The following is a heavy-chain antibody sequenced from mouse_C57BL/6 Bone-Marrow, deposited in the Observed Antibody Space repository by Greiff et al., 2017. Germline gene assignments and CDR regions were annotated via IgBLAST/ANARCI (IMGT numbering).Heavy chain of an antibody. V-gene: IGHV1-81*01. Sequence: QVQLQQSGAELARPGASVMLSCTASGYTFTSYGISWVKQRTGQGLEWIGEIFPRSGNTYYNEKFKGKATLTADKSSSTAYMELRSLTSEDSAVYFCARLLTDYFDYWGQGTTLTVSS. J-gene: IGHJ2*01. CDR2: IFPRSGNT. CDR1: GYTFTSYG. CDR3: ARLLTDYFDY.